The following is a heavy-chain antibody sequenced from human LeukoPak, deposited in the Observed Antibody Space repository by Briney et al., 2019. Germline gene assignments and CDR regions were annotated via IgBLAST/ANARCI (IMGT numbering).Heavy chain of an antibody. Sequence: GGSLRLSCAASGFTFSSYAMHWVRQAPGKGREYVSAISSNGGSTYYANSVKGRFTISRDNSKNTLYLQMGSLRAEDMAVYYCASGGDYYYYGMDVWGQGTTVTVSS. CDR3: ASGGDYYYYGMDV. CDR1: GFTFSSYA. CDR2: ISSNGGST. J-gene: IGHJ6*02. V-gene: IGHV3-64*01.